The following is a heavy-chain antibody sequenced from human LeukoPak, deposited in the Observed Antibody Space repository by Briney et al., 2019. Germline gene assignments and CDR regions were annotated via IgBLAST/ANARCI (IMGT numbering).Heavy chain of an antibody. J-gene: IGHJ4*02. D-gene: IGHD2-2*02. CDR2: ISYDGSNK. Sequence: PGGSLRLSCAASGFTFSSYAMHWVRQAPGKGLEWVAVISYDGSNKYYADSVKGRFTISRDNSKNTLYLQMNSLRAEDTAVYYCATVSRRCSSTSCYIVYWGQGTLVTVSS. CDR3: ATVSRRCSSTSCYIVY. V-gene: IGHV3-30-3*01. CDR1: GFTFSSYA.